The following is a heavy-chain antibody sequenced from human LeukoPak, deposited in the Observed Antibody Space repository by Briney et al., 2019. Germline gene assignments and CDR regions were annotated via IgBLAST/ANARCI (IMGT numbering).Heavy chain of an antibody. CDR3: ARDSGYYDFWSGYFLSATPGGGFDP. CDR1: DDSISSGDYY. J-gene: IGHJ5*02. Sequence: SETLSLTCTVSDDSISSGDYYWSWIRQPAGKGLEWIGRISSSGSTNYNPSLKSRVTISVDTSKNQFSLKLSSVTAADTAVYYCARDSGYYDFWSGYFLSATPGGGFDPWGQGTLVTVSS. D-gene: IGHD3-3*01. CDR2: ISSSGST. V-gene: IGHV4-61*02.